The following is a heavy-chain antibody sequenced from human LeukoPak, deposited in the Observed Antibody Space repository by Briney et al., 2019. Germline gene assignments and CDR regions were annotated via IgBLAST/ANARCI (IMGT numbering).Heavy chain of an antibody. CDR1: GYTFIGYY. V-gene: IGHV1-2*02. J-gene: IGHJ3*02. D-gene: IGHD2-8*01. CDR2: VNPSSGGT. Sequence: ASVKVSCKASGYTFIGYYMHWVRQAPGQGLEWMGWVNPSSGGTNYAQKFQGRVTMTRDTSISTAYMELSRLRSDDTAVYYCARGLGVTDAFDIWGQGTMVTVSS. CDR3: ARGLGVTDAFDI.